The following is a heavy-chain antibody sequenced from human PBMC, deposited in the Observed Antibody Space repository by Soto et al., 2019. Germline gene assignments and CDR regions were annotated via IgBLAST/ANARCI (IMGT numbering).Heavy chain of an antibody. D-gene: IGHD3-22*01. J-gene: IGHJ4*02. CDR3: AREGSSSGPDYEY. V-gene: IGHV3-72*01. CDR1: GFSFSDYY. Sequence: EVQLVESGGGLIQRGGSLRLSCAASGFSFSDYYINWVRHAPGKGLEWVGRTRNKASSYTTDYAAFVKGRFTISRDDSKNLIYLQMNSLKTEDTAVYYRAREGSSSGPDYEYWGQGTLVTVSS. CDR2: TRNKASSYTT.